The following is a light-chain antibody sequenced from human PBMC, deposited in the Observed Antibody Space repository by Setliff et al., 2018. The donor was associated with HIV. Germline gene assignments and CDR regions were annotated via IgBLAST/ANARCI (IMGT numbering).Light chain of an antibody. V-gene: IGLV2-23*01. Sequence: LTQPASVSGSPGQSITISCTGTSSDIGRYNLVSWYQQYPGKAPKLMIYQATKRPSGVSNRFSGSKSGNTASLTISGLQAEDEADYYCCSNTGSNTYVFGSGTKVSVL. CDR2: QAT. CDR3: CSNTGSNTYV. CDR1: SSDIGRYNL. J-gene: IGLJ1*01.